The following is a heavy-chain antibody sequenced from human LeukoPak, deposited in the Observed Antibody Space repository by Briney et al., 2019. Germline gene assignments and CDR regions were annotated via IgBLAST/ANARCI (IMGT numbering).Heavy chain of an antibody. Sequence: SGGSLRLSCAASGFAVSSNYMSWVRQAPGKGLEWVAVIYSGGSTNYADSVKGRFTISRDNAKKALYLEMSRLGAEDTAVYYCARVNREDYLKDYHYDLWGQGTLVTVTS. V-gene: IGHV3-66*01. CDR2: IYSGGST. D-gene: IGHD4/OR15-4a*01. J-gene: IGHJ4*02. CDR3: ARVNREDYLKDYHYDL. CDR1: GFAVSSNY.